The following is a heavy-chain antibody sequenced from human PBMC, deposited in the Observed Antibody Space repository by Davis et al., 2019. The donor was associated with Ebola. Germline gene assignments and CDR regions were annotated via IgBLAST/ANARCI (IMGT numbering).Heavy chain of an antibody. Sequence: PSETLSLTCTVSGGSISSGDYYWSWIRQPPGKGLEWIGYIYYSGNTYYNPSLKSRVTISVDTSKNQFSLKLSSVTAADTAMYYCARQIKLRFLGFGYYYMDVWGKGTTVTVSS. J-gene: IGHJ6*03. CDR3: ARQIKLRFLGFGYYYMDV. D-gene: IGHD3-3*01. CDR2: IYYSGNT. V-gene: IGHV4-30-4*08. CDR1: GGSISSGDYY.